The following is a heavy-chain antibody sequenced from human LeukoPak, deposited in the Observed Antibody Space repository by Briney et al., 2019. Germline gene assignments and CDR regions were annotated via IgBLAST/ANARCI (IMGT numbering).Heavy chain of an antibody. CDR1: GFTFSDYA. V-gene: IGHV3-33*01. CDR2: IGYDGSNK. J-gene: IGHJ3*01. Sequence: GRSLRLSCAASGFTFSDYAMHWVRQAPGKGLEWVAVIGYDGSNKYDADSVKGRFTISRDNSKNVMYLQMNSLRAEDTAVYYCARDRFMVRGVMVGTFDLWGQGTMVTVSS. CDR3: ARDRFMVRGVMVGTFDL. D-gene: IGHD3-10*01.